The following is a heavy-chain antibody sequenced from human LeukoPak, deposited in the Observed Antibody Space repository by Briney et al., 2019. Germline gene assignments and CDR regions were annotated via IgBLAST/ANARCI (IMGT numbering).Heavy chain of an antibody. CDR2: INQDGSEK. CDR3: ARESRSGSYSSY. D-gene: IGHD1-26*01. CDR1: GFTFSSYW. V-gene: IGHV3-7*01. Sequence: GGSLRLSCAASGFTFSSYWMSWVRQAPGKGLGWVANINQDGSEKSYVDSVKGRFTISRDNAKNSLYLQMHSLRAEDTAVYYCARESRSGSYSSYWGQGTLVTVSS. J-gene: IGHJ4*02.